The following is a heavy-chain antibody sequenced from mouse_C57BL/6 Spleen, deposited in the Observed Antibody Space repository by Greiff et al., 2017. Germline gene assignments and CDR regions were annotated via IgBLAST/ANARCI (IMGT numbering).Heavy chain of an antibody. CDR1: GYAFSSSW. CDR2: IYPGDGDT. CDR3: ARGYYGSSGWYFDV. V-gene: IGHV1-82*01. Sequence: VQLQQSGPELVKPGASVKISCKASGYAFSSSWMNWVKQRPGKGLEWIGRIYPGDGDTNYNGKFKGKATLTADKSSSTAYMQLSGLTSEDSAVYFCARGYYGSSGWYFDVWGTGTTVTVSS. J-gene: IGHJ1*03. D-gene: IGHD1-1*01.